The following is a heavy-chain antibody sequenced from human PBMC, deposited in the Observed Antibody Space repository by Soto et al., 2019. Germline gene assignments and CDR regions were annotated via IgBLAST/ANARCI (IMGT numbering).Heavy chain of an antibody. CDR3: ARGATNYYYYGMAV. Sequence: SVKVSCKASGGTFSSYAISWVRQAPGQGPEWMGGIIPIFGTANYAQKFQGRVTITADESTSTAYMELSSLRSEDTAVYYCARGATNYYYYGMAVWGQGTTVTVS. V-gene: IGHV1-69*13. J-gene: IGHJ6*02. CDR1: GGTFSSYA. CDR2: IIPIFGTA. D-gene: IGHD1-26*01.